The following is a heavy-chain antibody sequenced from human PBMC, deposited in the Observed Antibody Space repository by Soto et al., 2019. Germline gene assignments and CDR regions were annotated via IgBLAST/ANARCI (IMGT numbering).Heavy chain of an antibody. CDR2: IHYSGGT. CDR3: ARGGTSGSAVYNWFDP. Sequence: SETLSLTCSVTGAPVSSHSWSWIRQSPGKGLEWIGYIHYSGGTNYTPSLRSRVTISVETSKNQLSLNLTSLTAADTAVYYCARGGTSGSAVYNWFDPWGQGTLVTVSS. D-gene: IGHD3-10*01. CDR1: GAPVSSHS. V-gene: IGHV4-59*02. J-gene: IGHJ5*02.